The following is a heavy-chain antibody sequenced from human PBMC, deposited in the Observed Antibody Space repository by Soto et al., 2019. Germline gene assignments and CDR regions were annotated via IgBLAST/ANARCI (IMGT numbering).Heavy chain of an antibody. Sequence: EVQLVESGGGLVQPGGSLRLSCAASGFTFSSYSMNWVRQAPGKGLEWVSYISSSSSTIYYADSVKGRFTISRYNAKNSLYLQMNNLRAEDTAVYYCARDEVAVAQTSVVSVPSYFDYWGQGTLVTVSS. D-gene: IGHD2-15*01. CDR3: ARDEVAVAQTSVVSVPSYFDY. CDR1: GFTFSSYS. J-gene: IGHJ4*02. V-gene: IGHV3-48*01. CDR2: ISSSSSTI.